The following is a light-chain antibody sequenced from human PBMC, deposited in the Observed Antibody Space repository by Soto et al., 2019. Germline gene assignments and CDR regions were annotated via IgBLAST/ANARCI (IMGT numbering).Light chain of an antibody. CDR2: GAY. CDR3: QHYNYWPPKT. Sequence: EIVMTQSPATLSVSPGERVTLSCRASQRVSSDLAWYQQKPGQAPRLLIYGAYTRATGIPARFSGSGSGTDFTLTISSLQSEDFAVYYCQHYNYWPPKTFGQGTKVDIK. CDR1: QRVSSD. V-gene: IGKV3-15*01. J-gene: IGKJ1*01.